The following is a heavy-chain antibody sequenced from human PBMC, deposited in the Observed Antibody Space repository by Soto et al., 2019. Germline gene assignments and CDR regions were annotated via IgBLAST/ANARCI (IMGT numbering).Heavy chain of an antibody. CDR1: GGSITSHY. V-gene: IGHV4-59*08. CDR3: ARQGFGDLHGLVDV. CDR2: IHHTGST. D-gene: IGHD3-10*01. Sequence: QVQLQESGPGLLKPSETLSLTCTVSGGSITSHYCSWFRQPPGKGLEWIGYIHHTGSTAYNPSLNSRVTMSVDTSKSRFSLMVNSVTATDTAVYYCARQGFGDLHGLVDVWGQGTTVTVSS. J-gene: IGHJ6*02.